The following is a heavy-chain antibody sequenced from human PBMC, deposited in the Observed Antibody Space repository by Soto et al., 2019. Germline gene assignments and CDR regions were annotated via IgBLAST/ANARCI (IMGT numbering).Heavy chain of an antibody. V-gene: IGHV5-10-1*01. CDR3: ASSIRYFDWLSPSPVDYYYGMDV. Sequence: GESLKISCKGSGYSFTSYWISWVRQMPGKGLEWMGRIDPSDSYTNYSPSFQGHVTISADKSISTAYLQWSSLKASDTAMYYCASSIRYFDWLSPSPVDYYYGMDVCGQGTTVTVSS. CDR1: GYSFTSYW. D-gene: IGHD3-9*01. J-gene: IGHJ6*02. CDR2: IDPSDSYT.